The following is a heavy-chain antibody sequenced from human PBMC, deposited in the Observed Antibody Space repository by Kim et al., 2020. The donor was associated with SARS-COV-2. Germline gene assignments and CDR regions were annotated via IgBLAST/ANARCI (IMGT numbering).Heavy chain of an antibody. CDR3: ATGRIAVAATPFDY. D-gene: IGHD6-19*01. Sequence: ADPRRGRFTISRDNFEKTLYLQMKGLGAEDTAVYYCATGRIAVAATPFDYWGQGTLVTVSS. V-gene: IGHV3-30*16. J-gene: IGHJ4*02.